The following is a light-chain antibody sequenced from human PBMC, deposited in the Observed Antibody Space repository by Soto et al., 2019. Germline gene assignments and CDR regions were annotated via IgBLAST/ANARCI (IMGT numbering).Light chain of an antibody. CDR3: QQHSHWPPRT. Sequence: IVLTQAPGTLSLSPGERATVSCRASQSVSSSYLAWYQQKPGQAPRLLIYGASNGATGIPARFSGSGSGTDFTLTISNLEPEDFAVYYCQQHSHWPPRTFGQGTKVDIK. CDR1: QSVSSSY. CDR2: GAS. V-gene: IGKV3D-20*02. J-gene: IGKJ1*01.